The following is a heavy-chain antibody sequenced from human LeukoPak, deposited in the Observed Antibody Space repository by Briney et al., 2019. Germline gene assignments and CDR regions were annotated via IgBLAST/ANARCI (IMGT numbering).Heavy chain of an antibody. CDR1: GDSISSYY. CDR3: ARQGQIAVAGTFDP. Sequence: SETLSLTCTVSGDSISSYYWSWIRLPPGKGLEWIGYIYYSGSTNYNPSLKSRVTISVDTSKNHFSLKLSSVTAADTAVYYCARQGQIAVAGTFDPWGQGTLVTVSS. V-gene: IGHV4-59*08. D-gene: IGHD6-13*01. J-gene: IGHJ5*02. CDR2: IYYSGST.